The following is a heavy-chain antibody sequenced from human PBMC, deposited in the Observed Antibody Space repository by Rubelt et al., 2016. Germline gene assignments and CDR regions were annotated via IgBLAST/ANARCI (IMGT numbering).Heavy chain of an antibody. J-gene: IGHJ5*02. V-gene: IGHV1-18*01. CDR1: GYTFTSYG. CDR3: ARDGGIAVRNWFDP. CDR2: TSAYHVNP. D-gene: IGHD6-19*01. Sequence: QVQLVQSGAEVQKPGSSVKVSCKASGYTFTSYGISWWRQAPGQGPAWMGGTSAYHVNPNYAQKLQGRGSMTTAASTSTGYMELRSLGSDDTAVYYCARDGGIAVRNWFDPWGQGTLVTVSS.